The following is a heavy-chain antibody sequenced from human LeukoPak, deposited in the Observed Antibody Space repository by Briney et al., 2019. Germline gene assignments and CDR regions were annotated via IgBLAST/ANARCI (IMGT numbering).Heavy chain of an antibody. CDR2: IWYDGSNK. J-gene: IGHJ5*02. Sequence: GGTLRLSCAASGFTLSSYGMHWVRQAPGKGLEWVAVIWYDGSNKYYADSVKGRFTISRDNSKNTLYLQMNSLRAEDTAVYYCAKDRSSLGGFDPWGQGALVTVSS. V-gene: IGHV3-33*06. CDR1: GFTLSSYG. CDR3: AKDRSSLGGFDP. D-gene: IGHD6-13*01.